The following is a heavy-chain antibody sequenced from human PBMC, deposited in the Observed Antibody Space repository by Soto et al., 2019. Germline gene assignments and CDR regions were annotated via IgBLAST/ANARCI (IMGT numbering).Heavy chain of an antibody. CDR3: AGVNCGADCYVLDS. CDR2: TIPTINTA. D-gene: IGHD2-21*01. Sequence: SVKVPCKASGSSVSNNPISWVRQGPGQGLEWMGATIPTINTANYGQRFQGRVPITADKSTNTAYMELSSLRYDDTAVYYCAGVNCGADCYVLDSWGQGTMVTVSS. J-gene: IGHJ4*02. V-gene: IGHV1-69*06. CDR1: GSSVSNNP.